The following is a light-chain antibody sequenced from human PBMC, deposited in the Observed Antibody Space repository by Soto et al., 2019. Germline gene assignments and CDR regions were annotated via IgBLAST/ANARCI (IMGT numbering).Light chain of an antibody. CDR3: QQYGTSPFT. CDR2: GAS. J-gene: IGKJ5*01. Sequence: EIVLTQSPGTLSLSPGERVTLSCRASQSVRSNYLAWYQQIPGQAPRLLIYGASSTAAGIPDRFSGSGSGTDFTLTISRLEPEDFAVYYCQQYGTSPFTFGQGTRLEI. V-gene: IGKV3-20*01. CDR1: QSVRSNY.